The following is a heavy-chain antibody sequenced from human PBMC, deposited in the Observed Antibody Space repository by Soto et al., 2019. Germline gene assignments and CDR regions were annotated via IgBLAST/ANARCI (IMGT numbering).Heavy chain of an antibody. CDR3: ATPTTVTHYFDY. CDR1: GGSISSSSYY. D-gene: IGHD4-17*01. J-gene: IGHJ4*02. V-gene: IGHV4-39*01. CDR2: IYYSGST. Sequence: QLQLQESGPGLVKPSETLSLTCTVSGGSISSSSYYWGWIRQPPGKGLEWIGSIYYSGSTYYNPSLKSRVTISVDTSKNQFSLKLSSVTAADTAVYYCATPTTVTHYFDYWGQGTLVTVSS.